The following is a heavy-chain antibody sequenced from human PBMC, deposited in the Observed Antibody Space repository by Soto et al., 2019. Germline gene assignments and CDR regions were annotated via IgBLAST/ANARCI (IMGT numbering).Heavy chain of an antibody. CDR3: ARLYDYVWGSYQYQSGWFDP. V-gene: IGHV1-69*01. CDR2: IIPIFGTA. CDR1: GGTFSSYA. D-gene: IGHD3-16*01. J-gene: IGHJ5*02. Sequence: QVQLVQSGAEVKKPGSSVKVSCKASGGTFSSYAISWVRQAPGQGLEWMGGIIPIFGTANYAQKFQGRVTITADESTGTAYRELGSVRAEDTAVYYCARLYDYVWGSYQYQSGWFDPWGQGTLVTVSS.